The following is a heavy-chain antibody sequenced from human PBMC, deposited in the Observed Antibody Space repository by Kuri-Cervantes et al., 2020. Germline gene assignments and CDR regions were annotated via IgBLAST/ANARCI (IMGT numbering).Heavy chain of an antibody. V-gene: IGHV3-49*04. CDR1: GFTFSSYA. CDR3: TRDRTLPGILYYFDS. Sequence: QTLSLTCAASGFTFSSYAMSWVRRAPGKGLEWVGLIRSKAYGGTREFAASVKGRFTISRDHSKNTAYLQMNSLTTGDTAVYYCTRDRTLPGILYYFDSWGQGTLVTVSS. J-gene: IGHJ4*02. D-gene: IGHD1-1*01. CDR2: IRSKAYGGTR.